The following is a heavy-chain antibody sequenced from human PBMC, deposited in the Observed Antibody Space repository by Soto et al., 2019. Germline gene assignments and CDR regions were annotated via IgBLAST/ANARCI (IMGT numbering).Heavy chain of an antibody. CDR2: ISSNGGST. CDR1: GFTFSSYA. V-gene: IGHV3-64*01. D-gene: IGHD3-3*01. CDR3: ARDLSLRFLEWPPEFVP. Sequence: GGSLRLSCAASGFTFSSYAMHWVRQAPGKGLEYVSAISSNGGSTYYANSVKGRFTISRDNSKNTLYLQMGSLRAEDMAVYYCARDLSLRFLEWPPEFVPWGQGTLVTVSS. J-gene: IGHJ5*02.